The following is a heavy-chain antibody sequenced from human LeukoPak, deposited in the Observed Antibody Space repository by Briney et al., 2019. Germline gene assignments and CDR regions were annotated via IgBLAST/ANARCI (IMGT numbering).Heavy chain of an antibody. D-gene: IGHD1-26*01. V-gene: IGHV3-30-3*01. CDR2: ISYEGSNK. CDR3: ARAVPRGSYNY. Sequence: GRSLLLSCAASGFTFSSYAMHGGRPAPGKGLGGVAVISYEGSNKYYADSVKGRFTISRDNSKHTLYLQMNSLRAEDTAVYYCARAVPRGSYNYWGQGTLVTVSS. J-gene: IGHJ4*02. CDR1: GFTFSSYA.